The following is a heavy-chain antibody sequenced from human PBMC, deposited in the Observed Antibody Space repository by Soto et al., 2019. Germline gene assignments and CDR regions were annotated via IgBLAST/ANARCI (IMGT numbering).Heavy chain of an antibody. CDR1: GYTFTSYG. D-gene: IGHD6-13*01. V-gene: IGHV1-18*01. J-gene: IGHJ4*01. CDR3: ERDILLYSGSWSWAYFYY. CDR2: ISAYNGNT. Sequence: QVQLVQSGAEVKKPGASVKVSCKASGYTFTSYGISWVRQAPGQGLEWMGWISAYNGNTNYAQKLQGRVTMTTDTSTRRAYMELRRVRSAATAVYSCERDILLYSGSWSWAYFYYWCQSHLVTVSS.